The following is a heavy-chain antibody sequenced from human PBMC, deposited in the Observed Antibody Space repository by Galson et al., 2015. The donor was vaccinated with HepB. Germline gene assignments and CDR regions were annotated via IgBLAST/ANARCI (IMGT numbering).Heavy chain of an antibody. CDR2: RSKWYN. Sequence: RSKWYNDYAASVKGRITFNPDTSKNHFSLHLNSVTPEDTAVYYCARDGDLPFDYWGQGTPVTVSS. D-gene: IGHD3-10*01. CDR3: ARDGDLPFDY. V-gene: IGHV6-1*01. J-gene: IGHJ4*02.